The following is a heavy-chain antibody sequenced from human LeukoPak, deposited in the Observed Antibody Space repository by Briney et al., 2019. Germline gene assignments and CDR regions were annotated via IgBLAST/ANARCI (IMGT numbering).Heavy chain of an antibody. J-gene: IGHJ4*02. Sequence: PGGSLRLSCAASGFTFSSYAMHWVRQAPGKGLEWVSYISSSGSTIYYADSVKGRFTISRDNAKNSLYLQMNSLRAEDTAVYYCARYYYDSSGYQRAFDYWGQGTLVTVSS. CDR1: GFTFSSYA. CDR2: ISSSGSTI. V-gene: IGHV3-48*04. CDR3: ARYYYDSSGYQRAFDY. D-gene: IGHD3-22*01.